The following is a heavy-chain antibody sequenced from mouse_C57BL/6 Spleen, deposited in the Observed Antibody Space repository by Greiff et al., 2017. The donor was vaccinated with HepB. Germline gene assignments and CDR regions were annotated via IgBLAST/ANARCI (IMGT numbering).Heavy chain of an antibody. Sequence: VKLMESGAELVRPGASVTLSCKASGYTFTDYEMHWVKQTPVHGLEWIGAIDPETGGTAYNQKFKGKAILTADKSSSTAYMELRSLTSEDSAVYYCTRCYYGSSPFDYWGQGTTLTVSS. J-gene: IGHJ2*01. V-gene: IGHV1-15*01. CDR2: IDPETGGT. D-gene: IGHD1-1*01. CDR3: TRCYYGSSPFDY. CDR1: GYTFTDYE.